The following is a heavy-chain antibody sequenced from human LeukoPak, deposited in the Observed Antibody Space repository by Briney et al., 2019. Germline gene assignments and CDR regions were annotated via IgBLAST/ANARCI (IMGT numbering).Heavy chain of an antibody. CDR3: ARARATFYYYYMDV. D-gene: IGHD5-12*01. Sequence: GGSLRLSCAASGFTFSSYSMNWVRQAPGKGLEWVSYISSSSSTIYYADSVKGRFTISRDNAKNSLYLHMNSLRAEDTAVYYCARARATFYYYYMDVWGKGTTVTVSS. CDR2: ISSSSSTI. J-gene: IGHJ6*03. V-gene: IGHV3-48*04. CDR1: GFTFSSYS.